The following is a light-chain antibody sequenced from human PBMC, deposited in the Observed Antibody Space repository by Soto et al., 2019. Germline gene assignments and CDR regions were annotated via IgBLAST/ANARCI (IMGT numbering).Light chain of an antibody. Sequence: DIVLTQSPDSLAVSLGERATINCKSSQSVLFTSNNKNYLAWYQQKPGQPPKVVIYWASTRESGVPDRFSGSGSGTDFTLTISSLQAEDVAVYYCQQYYTTPWTFGQGTKVEIK. CDR1: QSVLFTSNNKNY. CDR3: QQYYTTPWT. CDR2: WAS. J-gene: IGKJ1*01. V-gene: IGKV4-1*01.